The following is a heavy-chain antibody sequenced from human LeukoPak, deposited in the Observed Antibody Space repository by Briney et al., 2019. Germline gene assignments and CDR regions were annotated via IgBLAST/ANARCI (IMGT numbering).Heavy chain of an antibody. V-gene: IGHV3-23*01. CDR3: AKGDSTTLLRPYYFDY. J-gene: IGHJ4*02. CDR2: TISSGSST. CDR1: GFTFSSYA. Sequence: GRSLRISCAASGFTFSSYAMSWVRQAEGKGLEWVSETISSGSSTYYADSVKGLFTISRDNSKNTLYLQMNSLRAEDTAVYYCAKGDSTTLLRPYYFDYWGQGTLVTVSS. D-gene: IGHD3-10*01.